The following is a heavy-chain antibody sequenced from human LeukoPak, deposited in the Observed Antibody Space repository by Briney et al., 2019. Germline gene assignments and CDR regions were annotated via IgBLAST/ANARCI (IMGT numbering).Heavy chain of an antibody. D-gene: IGHD3-10*01. J-gene: IGHJ4*02. V-gene: IGHV3-7*01. CDR2: IKQDGSEK. Sequence: GGSLRLSCAASGFTFSSLWMSWVRQAPGKGLEWVANIKQDGSEKYYVDSVKGRFSISRDNAKNSLYLQMNSLRAEDTAVYYCARGRGLDYWGQGTLVTVSS. CDR1: GFTFSSLW. CDR3: ARGRGLDY.